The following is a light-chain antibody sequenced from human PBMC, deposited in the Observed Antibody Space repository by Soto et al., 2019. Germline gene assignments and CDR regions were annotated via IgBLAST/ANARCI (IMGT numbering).Light chain of an antibody. CDR1: QGIGST. Sequence: EIVLTQSPAALSVSPGERVTLSCRASQGIGSTLAWYQQKPGQTPRLLIYDSSTRAIGIPARFSGSRSGTEFTLTINGLQSEDFAVYYCQRYNNWPLTFGGRTKVEIK. J-gene: IGKJ4*01. CDR2: DSS. CDR3: QRYNNWPLT. V-gene: IGKV3-15*01.